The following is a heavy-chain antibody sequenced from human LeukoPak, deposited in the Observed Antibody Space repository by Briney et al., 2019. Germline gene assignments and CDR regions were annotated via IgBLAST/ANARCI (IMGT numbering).Heavy chain of an antibody. D-gene: IGHD1-20*01. Sequence: ASVKVSCKASGYTFTDYYMHWVREAPGQGLEWKGWINPNSGGTKYAQKFQGRVTMTRDTSVNTAYMELSRLTYDDTAVYYCAGLPRYNWNEPLDYWGQGTLVTVSS. CDR1: GYTFTDYY. CDR2: INPNSGGT. J-gene: IGHJ4*02. CDR3: AGLPRYNWNEPLDY. V-gene: IGHV1-2*02.